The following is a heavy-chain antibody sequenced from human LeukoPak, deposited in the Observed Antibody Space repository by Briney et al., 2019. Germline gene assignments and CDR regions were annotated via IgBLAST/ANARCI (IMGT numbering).Heavy chain of an antibody. CDR2: ISFDGSQK. CDR1: GFTFSNYG. Sequence: PGGSLRLSCAASGFTFSNYGMHWVRQAPGKGLEWVALISFDGSQKYYADSVKGRFTISRDNSKSTVYLQMNSLRVEDAAVYYCARASMVRGVILSKGRYYYMDVWGKGTTVTVSS. D-gene: IGHD3-10*01. CDR3: ARASMVRGVILSKGRYYYMDV. J-gene: IGHJ6*03. V-gene: IGHV3-30*02.